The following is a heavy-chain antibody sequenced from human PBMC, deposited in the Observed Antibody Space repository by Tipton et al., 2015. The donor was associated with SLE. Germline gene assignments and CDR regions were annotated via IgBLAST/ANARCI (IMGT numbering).Heavy chain of an antibody. CDR1: GYTFTGYY. CDR3: ARGRLGYSGYDLGDY. J-gene: IGHJ4*02. Sequence: QLVQSGAEVKKPGSSLRVSCQASGYTFTGYYMHWVRQAPGQGLEWMGRINPNSGGTNSAQKFQGRVTMTRDTSISTAYMELRRLRSDDTAVYYCARGRLGYSGYDLGDYWGQGTLVTVSS. D-gene: IGHD5-12*01. V-gene: IGHV1-2*06. CDR2: INPNSGGT.